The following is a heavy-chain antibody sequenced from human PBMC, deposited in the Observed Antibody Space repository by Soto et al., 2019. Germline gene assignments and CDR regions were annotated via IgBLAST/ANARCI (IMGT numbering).Heavy chain of an antibody. V-gene: IGHV1-2*04. CDR3: ARAGRLRSNWFDP. Sequence: ASVKVSCKASGYTFTGYYMHCVRQAPGQGLEWMGWINPNSGGTNYAQKFQGWVTMTRDTSISTAYMEPSRLRSDDTAVYYCARAGRLRSNWFDPWGQGTLVTVSS. CDR2: INPNSGGT. D-gene: IGHD4-17*01. J-gene: IGHJ5*02. CDR1: GYTFTGYY.